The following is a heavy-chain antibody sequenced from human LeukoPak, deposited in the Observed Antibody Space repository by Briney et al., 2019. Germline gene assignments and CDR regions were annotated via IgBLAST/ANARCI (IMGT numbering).Heavy chain of an antibody. CDR1: GGSISSYY. D-gene: IGHD6-13*01. J-gene: IGHJ6*03. CDR3: ARDRNGDIAAAGTRYYYYYYMDV. V-gene: IGHV4-4*07. CDR2: IYASGTT. Sequence: SETLSLTCTVSGGSISSYYWNWIRQPAGKGLEWIGRIYASGTTNFNPSLQSRVTMSVDTSKNQFSLKRSSVTAAGTAGYYCARDRNGDIAAAGTRYYYYYYMDVWGKGTTVTVSS.